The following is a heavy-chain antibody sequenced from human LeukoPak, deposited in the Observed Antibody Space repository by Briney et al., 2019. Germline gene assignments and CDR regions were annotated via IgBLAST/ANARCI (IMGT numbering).Heavy chain of an antibody. D-gene: IGHD2-2*01. Sequence: PSETLSLTCAVSGGSFSGYYWRWLRPPSGKGLEWMGEINLSGNINYNASLKNQLTISVDTSKNQFSPKLSSMTDADTAVYYCARIFPRGTPRDIVVVPAAPNYFDYWGQGTLVTVSS. CDR2: INLSGNI. CDR1: GGSFSGYY. J-gene: IGHJ4*02. V-gene: IGHV4-34*01. CDR3: ARIFPRGTPRDIVVVPAAPNYFDY.